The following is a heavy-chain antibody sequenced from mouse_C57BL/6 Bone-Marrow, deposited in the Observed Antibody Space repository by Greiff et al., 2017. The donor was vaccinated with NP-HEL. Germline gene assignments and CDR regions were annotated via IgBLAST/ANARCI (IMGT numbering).Heavy chain of an antibody. CDR1: GFNIKDDY. Sequence: VQLQQSGAELVRPGASVKLSCTASGFNIKDDYMHWVKQRPEQGLEWIGWIDPENGDTEYASKFQGMATITADTSSNTAYLQLSSLTSEDTAVYYCTSYYGSSYVGYFDYWGQGTTLTVSS. J-gene: IGHJ2*01. V-gene: IGHV14-4*01. D-gene: IGHD1-1*01. CDR2: IDPENGDT. CDR3: TSYYGSSYVGYFDY.